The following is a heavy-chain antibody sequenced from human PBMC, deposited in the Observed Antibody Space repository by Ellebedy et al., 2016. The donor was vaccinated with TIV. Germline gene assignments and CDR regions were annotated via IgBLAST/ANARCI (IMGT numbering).Heavy chain of an antibody. Sequence: AASVKVSCKASGYTFTSYAMHWVRQAPGQRLEWMGWINAGNGNTKYSQQVQGRVTITRDTSASTAYIELNSLRSEDTAEDYCATGSGLWGQGTLVTVSS. D-gene: IGHD7-27*01. CDR1: GYTFTSYA. V-gene: IGHV1-3*01. J-gene: IGHJ4*02. CDR3: ATGSGL. CDR2: INAGNGNT.